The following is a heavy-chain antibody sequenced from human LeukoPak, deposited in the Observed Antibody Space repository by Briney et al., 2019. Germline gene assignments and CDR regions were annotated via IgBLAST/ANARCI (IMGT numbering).Heavy chain of an antibody. V-gene: IGHV4-39*01. Sequence: SETLSLTCTVSGDSISSSSYYWGWIRQPRGKGLEWIGSINDSGSTYYNPSLKTLFPLSVDPSKNQFSLNFSSLTAADTAVYYCARQPRDGYNYGHRFDPSGQGTLVTVSS. CDR3: ARQPRDGYNYGHRFDP. CDR2: INDSGST. CDR1: GDSISSSSYY. J-gene: IGHJ5*02. D-gene: IGHD5-18*01.